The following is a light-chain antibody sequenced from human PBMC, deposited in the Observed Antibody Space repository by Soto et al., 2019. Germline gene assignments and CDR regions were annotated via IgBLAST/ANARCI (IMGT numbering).Light chain of an antibody. J-gene: IGLJ3*02. V-gene: IGLV7-43*01. Sequence: QTVVTQEPSLSVSPEGTGTLTCASSTGAVTSGYYPNWFQQKPGQARRALIYSTSNKHSWTPARFSGSLLGGKADLTLSGVQPEDEAEYYCLLYYGGGQPWVFGGGTKLTVL. CDR2: STS. CDR3: LLYYGGGQPWV. CDR1: TGAVTSGYY.